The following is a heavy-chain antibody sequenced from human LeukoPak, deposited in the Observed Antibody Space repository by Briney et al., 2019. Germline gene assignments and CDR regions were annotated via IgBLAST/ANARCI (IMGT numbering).Heavy chain of an antibody. V-gene: IGHV1-18*03. CDR1: GYTFTSFG. D-gene: IGHD6-19*01. CDR3: ARDGSYVGKQWLVQGGLEKWFDS. CDR2: ISGDNGNT. Sequence: GASVTVSCKASGYTFTSFGISWVRQAPGQGLEWMGWISGDNGNTNYAQKFQGRVTMTTDTFTNTAYMELKSLTSDDMALYYCARDGSYVGKQWLVQGGLEKWFDSWGQGALVTVSS. J-gene: IGHJ5*01.